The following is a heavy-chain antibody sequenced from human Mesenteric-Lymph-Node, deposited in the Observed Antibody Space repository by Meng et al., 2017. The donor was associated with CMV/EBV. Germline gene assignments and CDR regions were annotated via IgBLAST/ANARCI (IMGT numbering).Heavy chain of an antibody. CDR2: INHTGST. CDR3: ARTPTTGWFDP. D-gene: IGHD4-11*01. CDR1: GGSLSDYS. J-gene: IGHJ5*02. Sequence: LPLAVYGGSLSDYSCSWIRQPPGKGLEWIGEINHTGSTTYRPSLKSRVTISVHTSKSQFSLKMRSVTAADTAVYYCARTPTTGWFDPWGQGTLVTVSS. V-gene: IGHV4-34*01.